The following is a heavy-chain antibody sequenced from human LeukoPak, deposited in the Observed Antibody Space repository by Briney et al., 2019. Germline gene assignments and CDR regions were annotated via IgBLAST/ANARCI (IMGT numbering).Heavy chain of an antibody. CDR3: AKPFSFGSDSSYQAFDS. CDR1: GFTVSSSY. Sequence: GGSLRLSCAASGFTVSSSYMSWVRQAPGTGLEWVSLIYSGGSTYYAESVKGRFTISRDNSKNTLYLQMNSLTPQDTAVYYCAKPFSFGSDSSYQAFDSWGQGTLVTVSS. J-gene: IGHJ4*02. D-gene: IGHD3-10*01. CDR2: IYSGGST. V-gene: IGHV3-53*01.